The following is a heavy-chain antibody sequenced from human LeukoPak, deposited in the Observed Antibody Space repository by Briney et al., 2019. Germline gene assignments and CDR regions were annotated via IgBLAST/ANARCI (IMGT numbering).Heavy chain of an antibody. Sequence: PGGSLRLSCAASGLTFSRFGMHWVRQAPGKGLDWVALISHDGSQRYYTDSVRGRFAIYRDNSKNTLYLQMDSLRAEDTAVYYCAKGLLLWFGAYGLDVWGQGDTVTVSS. CDR2: ISHDGSQR. CDR3: AKGLLLWFGAYGLDV. D-gene: IGHD3-10*01. V-gene: IGHV3-30*18. J-gene: IGHJ6*02. CDR1: GLTFSRFG.